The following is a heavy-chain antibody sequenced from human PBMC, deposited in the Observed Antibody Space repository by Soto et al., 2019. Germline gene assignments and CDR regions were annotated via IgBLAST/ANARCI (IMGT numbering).Heavy chain of an antibody. CDR3: AKGDLDTSMAMAFDY. CDR2: ISYDGSNT. D-gene: IGHD5-18*01. V-gene: IGHV3-30*18. Sequence: QVQLVESGGGVVQPGRSLRLSCAASGFTFRSYGVHWVRQAPGKGLEWVAVISYDGSNTYYTDSVKGRFTISRDNSKNTLYLQMDSLRSEDTAVYYCAKGDLDTSMAMAFDYWGQGTLVTVSS. CDR1: GFTFRSYG. J-gene: IGHJ4*02.